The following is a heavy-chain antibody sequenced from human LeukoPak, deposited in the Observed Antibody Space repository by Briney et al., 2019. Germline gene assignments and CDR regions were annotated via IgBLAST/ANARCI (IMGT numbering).Heavy chain of an antibody. CDR1: GFIFISDE. Sequence: GGSLRLSCAASGFIFISDEMTWVRQAPGKGLESVSFISSSADTILYADSVKGRFTISRDNGKNALYLQMNSLRAEDTAVYYCTKERGSYWGQGTLVTVS. CDR3: TKERGSY. CDR2: ISSSADTI. V-gene: IGHV3-48*03. J-gene: IGHJ4*02.